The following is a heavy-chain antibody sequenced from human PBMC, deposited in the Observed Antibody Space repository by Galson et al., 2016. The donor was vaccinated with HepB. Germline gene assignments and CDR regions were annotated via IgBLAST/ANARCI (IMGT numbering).Heavy chain of an antibody. CDR2: IQRKSDGGTT. J-gene: IGHJ4*02. D-gene: IGHD1-1*01. Sequence: SLRLSCAASDFSFSDAWMTWVRQAPGKGLEWVGRIQRKSDGGTTEYASPVKGRFTIPRDDSENTLFLQLTSLKTEDTAVYYCTTAGACWDDGSFDYRGQGTLVTVSS. V-gene: IGHV3-15*07. CDR1: DFSFSDAW. CDR3: TTAGACWDDGSFDY.